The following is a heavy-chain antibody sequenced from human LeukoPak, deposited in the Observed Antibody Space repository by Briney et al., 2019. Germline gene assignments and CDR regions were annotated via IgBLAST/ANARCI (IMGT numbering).Heavy chain of an antibody. CDR2: IYTSGGT. Sequence: SETLSLTCTVSGGSISNYYWSWIRQPAGKGLEWIGRIYTSGGTNYNPSLKSRVTMSVDTSKNQFSLKLSSVTAADTAVYYCARGTGITMVRGVIIRQAYYYYYMDVWGKGTTVTISS. J-gene: IGHJ6*03. V-gene: IGHV4-4*07. CDR1: GGSISNYY. CDR3: ARGTGITMVRGVIIRQAYYYYYMDV. D-gene: IGHD3-10*01.